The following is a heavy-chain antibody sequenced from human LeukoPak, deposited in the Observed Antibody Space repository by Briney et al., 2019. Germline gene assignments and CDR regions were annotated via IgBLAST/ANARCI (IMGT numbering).Heavy chain of an antibody. CDR3: AREDRGLNAFDI. V-gene: IGHV4-30-2*01. Sequence: SETLSLTCTVSGGSINTGGYYWSWIRQPPGKGLKWIGYIYHTGNTYYNASLKSRVTISADRSKNQFSLKLTSVTAADTAVYYCAREDRGLNAFDIWGQGTIVTVSS. J-gene: IGHJ3*02. D-gene: IGHD3-10*01. CDR2: IYHTGNT. CDR1: GGSINTGGYY.